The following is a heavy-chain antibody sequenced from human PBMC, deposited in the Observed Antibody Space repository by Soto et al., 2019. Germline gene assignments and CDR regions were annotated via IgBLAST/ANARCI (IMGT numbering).Heavy chain of an antibody. CDR3: ASRIVARPY. D-gene: IGHD6-6*01. J-gene: IGHJ4*02. Sequence: QEHLQESGPGLVKPSGTLSLTCAVSGVSISSNNWWTWVRQPPGKGLEWIGEIHHSVGTNYSPSLKSRVNISVYKSKNQFSLKLSCLTAADTAFYYCASRIVARPYWGPGTLVTVSS. V-gene: IGHV4-4*02. CDR2: IHHSVGT. CDR1: GVSISSNNW.